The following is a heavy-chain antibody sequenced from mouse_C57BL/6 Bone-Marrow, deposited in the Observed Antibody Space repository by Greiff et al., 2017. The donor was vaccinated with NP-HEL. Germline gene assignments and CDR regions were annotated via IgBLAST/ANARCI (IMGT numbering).Heavy chain of an antibody. CDR3: ARHADGYLDY. D-gene: IGHD2-3*01. CDR2: VYPGSGST. CDR1: GYTFTGYS. Sequence: VQLQQSGAELVKPGASVKLSCKASGYTFTGYSIHWVKQRSGQGLEWIGWVYPGSGSTKYNEKFKGKATLTADKSSSTVYMELSRLTSEDSAVYGCARHADGYLDYWGQGTTLTVSS. J-gene: IGHJ2*01. V-gene: IGHV1-62-2*01.